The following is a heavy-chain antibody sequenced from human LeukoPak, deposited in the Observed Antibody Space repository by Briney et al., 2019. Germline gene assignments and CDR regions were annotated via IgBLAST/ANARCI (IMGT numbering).Heavy chain of an antibody. CDR2: IYYSGST. Sequence: SETLSLTCTVSGGSISSYYWSWIRQPPGKGLEWIGYIYYSGSTNYNPSLKSRITISVDTSKNQFSLKLSSVTAADTAVYYCARGQFDSSGYYYGFDSWGQGTLVTVSS. V-gene: IGHV4-59*01. J-gene: IGHJ4*02. CDR1: GGSISSYY. CDR3: ARGQFDSSGYYYGFDS. D-gene: IGHD3-22*01.